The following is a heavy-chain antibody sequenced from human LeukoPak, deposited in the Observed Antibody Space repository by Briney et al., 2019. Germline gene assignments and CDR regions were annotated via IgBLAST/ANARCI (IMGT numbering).Heavy chain of an antibody. J-gene: IGHJ4*02. CDR2: ISSSSSTI. D-gene: IGHD3-22*01. CDR3: ARVWEGYYYDSSGSDW. Sequence: GGSLRLSCAASGFTFSGYSMNWVRQAPGKGLEWVSYISSSSSTIYYADSVKGRFTISRDNAKNSLYLQMNSLRDEDTAVYYCARVWEGYYYDSSGSDWWGQGTLVTVSS. V-gene: IGHV3-48*02. CDR1: GFTFSGYS.